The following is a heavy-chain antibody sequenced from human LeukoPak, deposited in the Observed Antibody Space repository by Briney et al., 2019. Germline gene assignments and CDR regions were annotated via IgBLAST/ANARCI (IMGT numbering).Heavy chain of an antibody. Sequence: VASVKVSCKASGYTVTGYYMHWVRQAPGQGLEWMGWINPNSGGTNYAQKFQGRVTMTRDTSISTAYMELSRLRSEDAAVYYCATAKYSSGWYGAFDIWGQGTMVTVSS. CDR3: ATAKYSSGWYGAFDI. CDR1: GYTVTGYY. V-gene: IGHV1-2*02. D-gene: IGHD6-19*01. CDR2: INPNSGGT. J-gene: IGHJ3*02.